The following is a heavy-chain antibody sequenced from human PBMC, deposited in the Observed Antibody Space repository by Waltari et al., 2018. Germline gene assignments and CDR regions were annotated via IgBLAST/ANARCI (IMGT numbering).Heavy chain of an antibody. CDR3: ATSFRGKFDF. V-gene: IGHV3-23*01. D-gene: IGHD3-16*01. CDR1: GFTFSKSG. CDR2: ITDTGGST. J-gene: IGHJ4*02. Sequence: EVQLLESGGGLVQPGGSLRLSGAAAGFTFSKSGMTWVRQTPGKGLDWVATITDTGGSTFYADSVKGRFAISRDNSKNTLYLQMSSLRAGDTAVYYCATSFRGKFDFWGQGTLVTVSS.